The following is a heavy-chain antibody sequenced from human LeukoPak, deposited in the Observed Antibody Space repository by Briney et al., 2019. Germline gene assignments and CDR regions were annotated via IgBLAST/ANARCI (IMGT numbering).Heavy chain of an antibody. CDR2: INTDGRTT. J-gene: IGHJ5*02. CDR3: ARAGASGWYAAGWFDP. V-gene: IGHV3-74*01. D-gene: IGHD6-19*01. CDR1: GFPFNNYW. Sequence: GGSLRLSCAASGFPFNNYWMHWVRQAQGKGLVWVSSINTDGRTTRYAASVQGRFTTSRDNAKNTLSLQMNSLRDDDTAVYYCARAGASGWYAAGWFDPWGQGTLVTVSS.